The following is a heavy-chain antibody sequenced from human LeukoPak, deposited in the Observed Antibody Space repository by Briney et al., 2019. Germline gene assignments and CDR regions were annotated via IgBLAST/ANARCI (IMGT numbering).Heavy chain of an antibody. CDR2: IYYSGST. CDR3: ARVPYGVVYFDY. Sequence: SETLSLTCTVSGGSISSYYWSWIRRPPGKGLEGSGYIYYSGSTNYNPSLKSRVTISVDTSKNQFSRKLSSVTAAATAVYYCARVPYGVVYFDYWGQGTLVTVSS. V-gene: IGHV4-59*01. J-gene: IGHJ4*02. CDR1: GGSISSYY. D-gene: IGHD4-17*01.